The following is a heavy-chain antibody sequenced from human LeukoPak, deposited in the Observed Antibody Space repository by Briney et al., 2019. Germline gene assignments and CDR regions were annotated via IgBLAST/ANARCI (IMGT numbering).Heavy chain of an antibody. J-gene: IGHJ4*02. D-gene: IGHD6-19*01. CDR3: ARVAVAGRVILNYFDY. Sequence: GASVKVSCKASGYTFTGYYMHWVRQAPGQGLEWMGWINPNSGGTNYAQKFQGRVTMTRDTSISTAYMELSRLRSDDTAVYYCARVAVAGRVILNYFDYWGQGTLVTVSS. V-gene: IGHV1-2*02. CDR2: INPNSGGT. CDR1: GYTFTGYY.